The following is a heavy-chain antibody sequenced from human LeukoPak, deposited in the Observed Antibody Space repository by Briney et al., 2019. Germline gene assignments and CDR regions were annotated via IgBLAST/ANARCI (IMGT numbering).Heavy chain of an antibody. J-gene: IGHJ3*02. CDR1: GGSISSYY. Sequence: SETLSLTCPVSGGSISSYYWSWIRQPPGKGLEWIGYIYYSGSTNYNPSLKSRVTISVDTSKNQFSLKLSSVTAADTAVYYCARRLSIVVVGDDAFDIWGQGTMVTVSS. V-gene: IGHV4-59*08. D-gene: IGHD2-15*01. CDR2: IYYSGST. CDR3: ARRLSIVVVGDDAFDI.